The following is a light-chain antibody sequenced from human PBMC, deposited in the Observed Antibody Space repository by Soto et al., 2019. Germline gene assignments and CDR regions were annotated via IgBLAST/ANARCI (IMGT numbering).Light chain of an antibody. V-gene: IGKV2-24*01. CDR2: KIS. CDR3: IQTTQFPFT. J-gene: IGKJ2*01. CDR1: QRLVYSDGNIY. Sequence: DIVMTQTPLSSPLTLGQAASISCRSSQRLVYSDGNIYLSWFHQRPGQPPRXLIYKISNRLSGVPDRFSGSGAGTDFTLQISRVEAEDVGVYYCIQTTQFPFTFGQGTKVDIK.